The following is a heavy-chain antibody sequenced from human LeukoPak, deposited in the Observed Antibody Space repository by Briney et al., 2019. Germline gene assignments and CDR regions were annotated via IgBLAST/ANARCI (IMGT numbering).Heavy chain of an antibody. D-gene: IGHD6-6*01. J-gene: IGHJ4*02. CDR2: IYHSGST. Sequence: PSETLSLTCTVSGGSLSSGGYYWSWIRQPPGRGLEWIGYIYHSGSTYYNPSLKSRVTISVDRSKNQFSLKLSSVTAADTAVYYCARGGSSIAARPGRYYFDYWGQGTLVTVSS. CDR3: ARGGSSIAARPGRYYFDY. V-gene: IGHV4-30-2*01. CDR1: GGSLSSGGYY.